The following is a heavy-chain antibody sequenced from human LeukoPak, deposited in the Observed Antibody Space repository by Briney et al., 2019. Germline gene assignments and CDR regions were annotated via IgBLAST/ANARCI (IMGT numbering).Heavy chain of an antibody. D-gene: IGHD2-2*01. CDR1: GYTFTSYD. J-gene: IGHJ6*02. Sequence: ASVKVSCKASGYTFTSYDINWVRQATGQGLEWMGRINPNSGGTNYAQKFQGRVTMTRDTSISTAYMELSRLRSDDTAVYYCAGDLRDCSSTSCFYYYYYSMDVWGQGTTVTVSS. V-gene: IGHV1-2*06. CDR2: INPNSGGT. CDR3: AGDLRDCSSTSCFYYYYYSMDV.